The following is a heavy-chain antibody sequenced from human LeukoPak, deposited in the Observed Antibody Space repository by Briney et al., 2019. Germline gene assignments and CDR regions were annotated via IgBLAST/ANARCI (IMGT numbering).Heavy chain of an antibody. Sequence: PGESLKISCQGLRYSFAMYWIAWVRQMPGKGLEWMGIIYPGDSTTRYSPSFEGQVTISVDKSISTAFLQWTSLKSSDTAMHYCARQVTVATAGDYWGQGTLVTVSS. CDR2: IYPGDSTT. J-gene: IGHJ4*02. CDR3: ARQVTVATAGDY. D-gene: IGHD6-13*01. V-gene: IGHV5-51*01. CDR1: RYSFAMYW.